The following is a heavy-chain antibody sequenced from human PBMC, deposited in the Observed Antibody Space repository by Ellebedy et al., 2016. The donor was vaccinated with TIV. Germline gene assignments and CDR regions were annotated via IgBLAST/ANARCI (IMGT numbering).Heavy chain of an antibody. D-gene: IGHD6-19*01. Sequence: SLKIPCTTSGFTFDDYAMHWVRQAPGKGLEWVSGISWNSNNIGYADSVRSRYAISKDNAKSSLYLQMNSLRAEDTALYYCAKDCGVLRPGYSIGWFCHWGQGTLVTVSS. CDR1: GFTFDDYA. J-gene: IGHJ4*02. CDR3: AKDCGVLRPGYSIGWFCH. V-gene: IGHV3-9*01. CDR2: ISWNSNNI.